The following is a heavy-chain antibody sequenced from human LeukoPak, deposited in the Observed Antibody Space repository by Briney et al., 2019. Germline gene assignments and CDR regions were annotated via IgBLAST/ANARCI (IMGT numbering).Heavy chain of an antibody. CDR3: ARGRPRGNDY. V-gene: IGHV3-74*01. J-gene: IGHJ4*02. D-gene: IGHD4-23*01. CDR2: IASDGSST. Sequence: GGSLRLSCAASGFTFSSYWMNWVRQAPGKGLVWVSRIASDGSSTTYADSVKGRFGISRDNAKNTLYLQMNSLRVEDTAVYYCARGRPRGNDYWGQGTLVTVSS. CDR1: GFTFSSYW.